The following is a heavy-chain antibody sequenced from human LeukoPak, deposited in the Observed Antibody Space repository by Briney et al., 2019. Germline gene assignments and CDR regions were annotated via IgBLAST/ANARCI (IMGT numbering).Heavy chain of an antibody. CDR3: ASGAEYSSFD. CDR1: GGSISPYY. Sequence: SETLSLTCTVSGGSISPYYWSWIRQPPGKRLEWIGYIFYSGSTSFSPSLKSRVTMSVDTSKNQFSLKLSSVTAADTAVYYCASGAEYSSFDWGQGTLVTVSS. J-gene: IGHJ4*02. V-gene: IGHV4-59*01. D-gene: IGHD6-6*01. CDR2: IFYSGST.